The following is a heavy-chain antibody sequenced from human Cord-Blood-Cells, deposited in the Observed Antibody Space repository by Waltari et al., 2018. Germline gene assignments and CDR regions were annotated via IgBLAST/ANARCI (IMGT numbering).Heavy chain of an antibody. J-gene: IGHJ4*02. CDR3: ARGQGDYSNSNFDY. CDR1: GYTFTSYD. CDR2: MNPDSVNT. V-gene: IGHV1-8*01. D-gene: IGHD4-4*01. Sequence: QVQLVQSGAEVKKPGASVKVSCKASGYTFTSYDINWVRQATGQGLEWMGGMNPDSVNTGYAQKCQGRVTMTRNTSISTAYMELSSLRSEDTAVYYCARGQGDYSNSNFDYWCQGTLVTVSS.